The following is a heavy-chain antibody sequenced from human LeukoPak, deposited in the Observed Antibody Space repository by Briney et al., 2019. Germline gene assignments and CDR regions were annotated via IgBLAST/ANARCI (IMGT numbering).Heavy chain of an antibody. J-gene: IGHJ4*02. CDR1: DYSISSGYY. D-gene: IGHD3-3*01. V-gene: IGHV4-38-2*01. CDR2: IYHSGST. Sequence: PSETLSLTCAVSDYSISSGYYWGWIRQPPGKGLEWIGRIYHSGSTYYNPSLKSRVTISVDTSKNQFSLKLSSVTAADTAVYYCASDKRYYDFWSGYPWYFDYWGQGTLVTVSS. CDR3: ASDKRYYDFWSGYPWYFDY.